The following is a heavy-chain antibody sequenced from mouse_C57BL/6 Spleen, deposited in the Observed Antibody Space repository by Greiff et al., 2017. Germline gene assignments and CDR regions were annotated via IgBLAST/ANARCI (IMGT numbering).Heavy chain of an antibody. D-gene: IGHD2-4*01. CDR3: AYDYDGFDY. V-gene: IGHV1-42*01. J-gene: IGHJ2*01. CDR1: GYSFTGYY. CDR2: INPSTGGT. Sequence: VQLKQSGPELVKPGASVQISCKASGYSFTGYYMNWVKQSPEKSLEWIGEINPSTGGTTYNQKFKAKATLTVDKSSSTAYMQLKSLTSEDSAVYYCAYDYDGFDYWGQGTTLTVSS.